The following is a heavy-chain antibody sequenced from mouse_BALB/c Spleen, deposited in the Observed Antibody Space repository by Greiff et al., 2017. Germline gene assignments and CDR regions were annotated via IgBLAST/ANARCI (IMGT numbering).Heavy chain of an antibody. J-gene: IGHJ2*01. CDR1: GFTFSDYY. V-gene: IGHV5-4*02. Sequence: EVKLVESGGGLVKPGGSLKLSCAASGFTFSDYYMYWVRQTPEKRLEWVATISDGGSYTYYPDSVKGRFTISRDNAKNNLYLQMSSLKSEDTAMYYCSRSYYYGSSHFDDWGQGTTLTVSS. CDR2: ISDGGSYT. D-gene: IGHD1-1*01. CDR3: SRSYYYGSSHFDD.